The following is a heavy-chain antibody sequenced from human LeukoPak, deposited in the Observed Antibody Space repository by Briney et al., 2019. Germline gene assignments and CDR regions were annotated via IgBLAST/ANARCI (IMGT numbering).Heavy chain of an antibody. V-gene: IGHV4-39*07. J-gene: IGHJ5*02. CDR3: ARGRILRTRLGGWFDP. D-gene: IGHD2-2*01. CDR2: IYYSGST. CDR1: GGSISSSSYY. Sequence: SETLSLTCTVSGGSISSSSYYWGWIRQPPGKGLEWIGSIYYSGSTYYNPSLKSRVTISVDTSKNQFSLKLSSVTAADTAVYYCARGRILRTRLGGWFDPWGQGTLVTVSS.